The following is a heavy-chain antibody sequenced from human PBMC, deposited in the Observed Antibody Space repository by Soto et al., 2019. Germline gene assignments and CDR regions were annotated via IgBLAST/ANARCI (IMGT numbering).Heavy chain of an antibody. J-gene: IGHJ4*02. Sequence: LSLTCAVSGGSVSSGTYSWNWVRQPPGKGLEWIGYIYHSGSTNYNPSLKSRVTISVDKSRNQFSLKLSSVTAADTAVYYCARDFPIVPTGHGDYWGQGTLVTVSS. CDR3: ARDFPIVPTGHGDY. CDR2: IYHSGST. CDR1: GGSVSSGTYS. D-gene: IGHD2-2*01. V-gene: IGHV4-30-2*01.